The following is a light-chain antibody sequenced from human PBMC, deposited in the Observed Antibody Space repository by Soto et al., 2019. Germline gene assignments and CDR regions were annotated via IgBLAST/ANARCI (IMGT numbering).Light chain of an antibody. V-gene: IGKV2-28*01. CDR2: LSS. J-gene: IGKJ2*01. CDR1: KSPLHSSGYNH. Sequence: DIVMTQSPLSMPVTPGEPASISCRACKSPLHSSGYNHLDWYLQKPGQSPQLLINLSSNRACGVPDRFSSSGSGTEFTLKIKRVEAEDVGVYYCMQALLSPYTCGQGTKLEFK. CDR3: MQALLSPYT.